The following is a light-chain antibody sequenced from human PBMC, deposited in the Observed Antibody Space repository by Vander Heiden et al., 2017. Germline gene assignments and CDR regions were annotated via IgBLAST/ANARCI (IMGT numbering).Light chain of an antibody. J-gene: IGKJ2*01. Sequence: DIVMTQSQDSLAVSLGERATINCKSSRSVLYSSNNKNYLAWYQQKPGQPPKLLIYWASTRESGVPDRISGSGSGTDFTLTISSLQAEDVAVYYCQQDDTSQYTFGQGTKLEI. CDR2: WAS. CDR1: RSVLYSSNNKNY. CDR3: QQDDTSQYT. V-gene: IGKV4-1*01.